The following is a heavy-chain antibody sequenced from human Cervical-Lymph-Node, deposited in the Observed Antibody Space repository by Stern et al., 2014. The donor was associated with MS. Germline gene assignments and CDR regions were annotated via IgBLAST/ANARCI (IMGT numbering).Heavy chain of an antibody. V-gene: IGHV1-2*06. D-gene: IGHD2-2*01. J-gene: IGHJ4*02. CDR2: IDPNNGGT. CDR3: ARGPPGGDYFDY. Sequence: EQLVESGAEVKKPGASVKVSCKASGFTFASYYMHWVRQAPGQGLEWMGRIDPNNGGTNSAQKFQGRVTMTRATSIRTAYLELSSLRSDDTAVYYCARGPPGGDYFDYWGQGTMVTVSS. CDR1: GFTFASYY.